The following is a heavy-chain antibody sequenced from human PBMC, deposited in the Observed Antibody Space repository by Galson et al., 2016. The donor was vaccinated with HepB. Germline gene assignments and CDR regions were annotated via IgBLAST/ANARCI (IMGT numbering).Heavy chain of an antibody. J-gene: IGHJ6*02. Sequence: SVKVSCKASGYSFTNYAMHWMRQAPGQRLEWMGWINAGNDNTKYSQKFQGRVTITRDTSAGTAYMELSSLRSEDTAVYYRARAGYYEDYGMDVWGQGTTVTVPS. CDR1: GYSFTNYA. D-gene: IGHD3-22*01. CDR2: INAGNDNT. V-gene: IGHV1-3*01. CDR3: ARAGYYEDYGMDV.